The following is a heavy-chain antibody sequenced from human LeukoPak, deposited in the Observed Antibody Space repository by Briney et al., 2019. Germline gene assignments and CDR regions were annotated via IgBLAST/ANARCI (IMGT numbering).Heavy chain of an antibody. CDR3: ARENDGYSYGYTFDY. J-gene: IGHJ4*02. D-gene: IGHD5-18*01. Sequence: SVKVSCKASGGTFSSYAISWVRQAPGQGLEWMGRIIPIFGTANYAQKFQGRVTITTDESTSTAYMELSRLRSEDTAVYYCARENDGYSYGYTFDYWGQGTLVTVSS. CDR1: GGTFSSYA. V-gene: IGHV1-69*05. CDR2: IIPIFGTA.